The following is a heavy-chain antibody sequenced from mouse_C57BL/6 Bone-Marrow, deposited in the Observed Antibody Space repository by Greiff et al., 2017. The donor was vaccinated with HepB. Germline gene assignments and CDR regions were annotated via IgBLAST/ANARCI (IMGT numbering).Heavy chain of an antibody. CDR1: GYSITSGYY. CDR3: ARDQGITTYYFDY. D-gene: IGHD1-1*01. CDR2: ISYDGSN. Sequence: EVQLVESGPGLVKPSQSLSLTCSVTGYSITSGYYWNWIRQFPGNKLEWMGYISYDGSNNYNPSLKNRISITRDTSKNQFFLKLNSVTTEDTATYYCARDQGITTYYFDYWGQGTTLTVSS. J-gene: IGHJ2*01. V-gene: IGHV3-6*01.